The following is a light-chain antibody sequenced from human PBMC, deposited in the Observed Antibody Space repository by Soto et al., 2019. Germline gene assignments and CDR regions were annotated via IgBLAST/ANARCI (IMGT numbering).Light chain of an antibody. CDR2: DAS. V-gene: IGKV1-5*01. J-gene: IGKJ1*01. CDR3: QQYNTYRM. CDR1: RDVSSW. Sequence: DIQMTQPPSTLSASVGDRVTITCRASRDVSSWLAWYQQKPGKAPKLLISDASSLESGVPSRFSGSRSGTEFTLTISSLQPDDFATYYCQQYNTYRMFGQGTKVEIK.